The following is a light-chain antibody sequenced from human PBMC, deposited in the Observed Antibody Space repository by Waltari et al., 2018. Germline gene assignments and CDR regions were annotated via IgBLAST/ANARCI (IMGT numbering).Light chain of an antibody. CDR3: QQYYNTPLT. CDR2: WAS. J-gene: IGKJ4*01. Sequence: DIVMTQSPESLAVSLGERATINCKTSESVLYSSNNKNHLAWYQQKPGQPPRLLLYWASARESGVPDRFSGSGSETDFTLTVTSLQAEDVAGYYCQQYYNTPLTFGGGTKVEIK. CDR1: ESVLYSSNNKNH. V-gene: IGKV4-1*01.